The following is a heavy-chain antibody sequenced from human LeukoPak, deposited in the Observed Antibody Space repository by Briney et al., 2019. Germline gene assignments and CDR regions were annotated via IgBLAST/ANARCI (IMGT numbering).Heavy chain of an antibody. J-gene: IGHJ4*02. D-gene: IGHD5-24*01. CDR2: ISSSSSYI. V-gene: IGHV3-21*01. CDR3: ARVSYRLQLFDY. Sequence: GGSLRLSCATSGFTFSSYSMHWVRQAPAKGLEWVSSISSSSSYIYYADSVKGRFTISRDNAKTSLYLQMNSLRAEDTAVYYCARVSYRLQLFDYWGQGTLVTVSS. CDR1: GFTFSSYS.